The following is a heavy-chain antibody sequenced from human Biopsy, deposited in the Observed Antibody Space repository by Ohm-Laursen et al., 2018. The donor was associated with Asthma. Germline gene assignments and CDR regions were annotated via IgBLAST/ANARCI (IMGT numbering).Heavy chain of an antibody. V-gene: IGHV4-59*03. CDR2: IYYSGST. CDR3: AVYSSGGFDY. Sequence: SETLSLTCTVSGVSISSDYWSWIRQPPGKGLEWIGHIYYSGSTNYQPSLKSRITISVDASKNQFSLKLNSVTAADTAIYYCAVYSSGGFDYWGQGSLVTVSS. D-gene: IGHD6-6*01. J-gene: IGHJ4*02. CDR1: GVSISSDY.